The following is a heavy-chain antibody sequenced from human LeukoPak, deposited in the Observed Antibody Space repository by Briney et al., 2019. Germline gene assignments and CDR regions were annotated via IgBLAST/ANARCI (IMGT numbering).Heavy chain of an antibody. J-gene: IGHJ4*02. D-gene: IGHD2-15*01. CDR2: INSDGSST. CDR3: ASGYCSGGSCYRNNYFDY. Sequence: GGSLRLSCAASGFTFSSYWMHWVRQALGKGLVWVSRINSDGSSTSYVDSVKGRFTISRDNAKNTLYLQMNSLRAEDTAVYYCASGYCSGGSCYRNNYFDYWGQGTLVTVSS. V-gene: IGHV3-74*01. CDR1: GFTFSSYW.